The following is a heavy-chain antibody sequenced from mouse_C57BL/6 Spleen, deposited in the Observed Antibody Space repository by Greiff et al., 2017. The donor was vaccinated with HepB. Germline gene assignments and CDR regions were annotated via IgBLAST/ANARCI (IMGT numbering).Heavy chain of an antibody. Sequence: QVQLQQPGAELVKPGASVKLSCKASGYTFTSYWMHWVKQRPGRGLEWIGRIDPNSGGTKYNEKFKSKATLTVDKPSSTAYMQRSSLTSEDSAVYYCARAGGSSLSYWYFDVWGTGTTVTVSS. J-gene: IGHJ1*03. CDR2: IDPNSGGT. CDR1: GYTFTSYW. V-gene: IGHV1-72*01. CDR3: ARAGGSSLSYWYFDV. D-gene: IGHD1-1*01.